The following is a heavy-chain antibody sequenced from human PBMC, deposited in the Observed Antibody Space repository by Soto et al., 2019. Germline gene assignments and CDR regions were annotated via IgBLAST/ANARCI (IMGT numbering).Heavy chain of an antibody. V-gene: IGHV3-30-3*01. CDR2: ISFDGTKR. CDR1: GFTFSGHA. CDR3: TTDLPSLIPQVDS. J-gene: IGHJ4*02. Sequence: SLRLSCAASGFTFSGHAMHWVRQAPGKGLEWVVIISFDGTKRSYADSVKGRFTVSRDKSQNTLYLQVNSLRAEDTGVYFCTTDLPSLIPQVDSWGQGTLVTVSS.